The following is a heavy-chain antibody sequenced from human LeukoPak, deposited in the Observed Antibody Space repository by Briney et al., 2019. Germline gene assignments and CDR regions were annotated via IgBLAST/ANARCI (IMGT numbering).Heavy chain of an antibody. CDR1: GYTFISYG. D-gene: IGHD3-3*01. CDR2: ISAYNGNT. V-gene: IGHV1-18*01. CDR3: ARDPIDYDFWSSHWFDP. Sequence: ASVKVSCKASGYTFISYGISWVRQAPGQGLEWMGWISAYNGNTNYAQKLQGRVTMTTDTSTSTAYMELRSLRSDDTAVYYCARDPIDYDFWSSHWFDPWGQGTLVTVSS. J-gene: IGHJ5*02.